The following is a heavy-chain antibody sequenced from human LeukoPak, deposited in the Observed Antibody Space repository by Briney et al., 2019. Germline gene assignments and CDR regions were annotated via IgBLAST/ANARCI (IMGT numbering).Heavy chain of an antibody. D-gene: IGHD3-10*01. CDR2: ISGSGGAT. V-gene: IGHV3-23*01. J-gene: IGHJ4*02. CDR3: ARGGVDHYGSGTYYLMYYFDH. Sequence: PGGSLRLSCAASGFTFNTYGMSWVRQAPGKGLEWVSGISGSGGATYYADSVKGRFTVSRDDPHNTLYLQMNSVRAEDTAVYSCARGGVDHYGSGTYYLMYYFDHWGQGALVTVSS. CDR1: GFTFNTYG.